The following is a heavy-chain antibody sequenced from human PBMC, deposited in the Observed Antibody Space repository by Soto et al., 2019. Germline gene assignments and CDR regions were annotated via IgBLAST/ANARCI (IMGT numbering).Heavy chain of an antibody. CDR3: AHRPNCGMTGLGA. J-gene: IGHJ6*02. CDR2: IYWTDDK. V-gene: IGHV2-5*01. Sequence: QITLKESGPTQVKPTQTLTLTCTLSGFSLNSGGGGVVWIRQAPEKALEWLELIYWTDDKRYSPSLRSRLTITKYTAGNHIVLTLTNVDPGDTGTYYCAHRPNCGMTGLGAWGQGTTVTVSS. D-gene: IGHD2-21*01. CDR1: GFSLNSGGGG.